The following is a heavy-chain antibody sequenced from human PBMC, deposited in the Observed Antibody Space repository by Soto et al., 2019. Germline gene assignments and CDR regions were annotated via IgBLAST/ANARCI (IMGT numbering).Heavy chain of an antibody. V-gene: IGHV3-30-3*01. J-gene: IGHJ4*02. Sequence: QVQLVESGGGVVQPGRSLRLSCAASGFTFSSYAMHWVRQAPGKGLEWVAVISYDGSNKYYADSVKGRFTISRDNSKNTLSLQMNSLRAADTAVYYCARDPAYSNYVPSFDYWGQGTLVTVSS. D-gene: IGHD4-4*01. CDR3: ARDPAYSNYVPSFDY. CDR1: GFTFSSYA. CDR2: ISYDGSNK.